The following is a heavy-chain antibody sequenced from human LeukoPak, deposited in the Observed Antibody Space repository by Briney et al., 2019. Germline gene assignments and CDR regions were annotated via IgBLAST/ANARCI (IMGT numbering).Heavy chain of an antibody. CDR1: GGSISSHY. V-gene: IGHV4-59*11. Sequence: PSETLSLTCTVSGGSISSHYWSWIRQPPGKGLEWIGYIYYSGSTNYNPSLKSRVTISVDTSKNQFSLKLSSVTAADTAVYYCVRGDSSGDHYYYMDVWGKGTTVTVSS. J-gene: IGHJ6*03. CDR3: VRGDSSGDHYYYMDV. CDR2: IYYSGST. D-gene: IGHD3-22*01.